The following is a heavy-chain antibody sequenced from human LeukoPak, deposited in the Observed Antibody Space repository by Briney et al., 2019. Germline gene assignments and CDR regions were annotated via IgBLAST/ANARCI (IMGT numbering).Heavy chain of an antibody. J-gene: IGHJ4*02. CDR2: IYYSGST. D-gene: IGHD4-23*01. Sequence: PSETLSLTCTVSGGSISSYYWSWIRQPPGKGLEWIGYIYYSGSTKYNPSLKSRVTISVDTSTNQFSPKLSSVTAADTAVYYCAGVGSNYGGNDPLDCWGEGTLVAVSS. CDR1: GGSISSYY. CDR3: AGVGSNYGGNDPLDC. V-gene: IGHV4-59*01.